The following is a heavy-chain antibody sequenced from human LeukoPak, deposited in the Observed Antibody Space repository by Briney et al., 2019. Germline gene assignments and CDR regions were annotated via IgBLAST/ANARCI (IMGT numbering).Heavy chain of an antibody. CDR1: GYSISSGYY. Sequence: SSETLSLTCTVSGYSISSGYYWGWIRQPPGKGLEWIGSIYHSGSTYYNPSLKSRVTISVDTSKNQFSLKLSSVTAADTAVYYCARVQLWARRVSYYGMDVWGQGTTVTVSS. CDR3: ARVQLWARRVSYYGMDV. J-gene: IGHJ6*02. CDR2: IYHSGST. V-gene: IGHV4-38-2*02. D-gene: IGHD5-18*01.